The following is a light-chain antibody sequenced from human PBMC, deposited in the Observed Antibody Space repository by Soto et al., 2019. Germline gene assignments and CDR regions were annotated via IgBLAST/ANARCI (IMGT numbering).Light chain of an antibody. J-gene: IGLJ3*02. CDR3: CSYAGGSIPVV. Sequence: QSALTQPASVCGSPGQSITISCTGTSSDVGSYNLVSWYQQHPGKAPKLMIYEVTKRPSGVSNRLSGSKSGNTASLTISGLQAEDEADYYCCSYAGGSIPVVFGGGTKLTVL. CDR2: EVT. CDR1: SSDVGSYNL. V-gene: IGLV2-23*02.